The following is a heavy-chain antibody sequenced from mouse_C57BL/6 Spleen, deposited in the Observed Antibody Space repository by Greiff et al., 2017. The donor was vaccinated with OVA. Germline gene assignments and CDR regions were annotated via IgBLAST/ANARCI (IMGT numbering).Heavy chain of an antibody. CDR3: ARSYYYGSNYFAY. V-gene: IGHV14-2*01. CDR1: GFNIKDYY. CDR2: IDPEDGDT. Sequence: EVQLQQSGAELVKPGASVKLSCTASGFNIKDYYMHWVKQRPEQGLEWIGRIDPEDGDTKYAPQFQGKATITADTSSNTAYLQLSSLTSEDTAVYYCARSYYYGSNYFAYWGQGTLVTVSA. J-gene: IGHJ3*01. D-gene: IGHD1-1*01.